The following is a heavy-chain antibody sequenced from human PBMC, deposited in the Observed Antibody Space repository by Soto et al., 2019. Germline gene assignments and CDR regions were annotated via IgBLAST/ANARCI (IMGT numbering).Heavy chain of an antibody. J-gene: IGHJ4*02. CDR3: ASHLSSIAAGRYDY. CDR2: IIPIFGTA. D-gene: IGHD6-6*01. V-gene: IGHV1-69*13. CDR1: GGTFSSYA. Sequence: SVKVSCKASGGTFSSYAISWVRQAPGQGLEWMGGIIPIFGTANYAQKFQGRVTITADESTSTAYMELSSLRSEDTAVYYCASHLSSIAAGRYDYWGQGTPVTVSS.